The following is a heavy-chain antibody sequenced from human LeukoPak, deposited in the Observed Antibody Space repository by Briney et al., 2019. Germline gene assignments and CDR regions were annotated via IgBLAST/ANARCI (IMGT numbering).Heavy chain of an antibody. D-gene: IGHD6-13*01. Sequence: ASVRVSCKASGYNFIGFYVHWVRQAPGQSLEWMGRINPNSGETSFALSFQGRVTMTRDTSINTAYMELGRLTSDDTAVYFCARGATRLATAGAEFDSWGQGTLVIVSS. V-gene: IGHV1-2*06. CDR3: ARGATRLATAGAEFDS. CDR1: GYNFIGFY. CDR2: INPNSGET. J-gene: IGHJ4*02.